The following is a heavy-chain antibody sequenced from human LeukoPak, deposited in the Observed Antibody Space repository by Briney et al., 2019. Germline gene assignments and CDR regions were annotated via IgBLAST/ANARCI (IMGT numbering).Heavy chain of an antibody. CDR2: IRYDGSNK. V-gene: IGHV3-30*02. Sequence: PGGSLRLSCAASGFTFSSYGMHWVRQAPGKGLEWVAFIRYDGSNKYYADSVKGRFTISRDNSKNTLYLQMNSLRAEDTAVYYCAKGLPSQSIAAAGYFDYWGQGTLVTVSS. J-gene: IGHJ4*02. CDR3: AKGLPSQSIAAAGYFDY. D-gene: IGHD6-13*01. CDR1: GFTFSSYG.